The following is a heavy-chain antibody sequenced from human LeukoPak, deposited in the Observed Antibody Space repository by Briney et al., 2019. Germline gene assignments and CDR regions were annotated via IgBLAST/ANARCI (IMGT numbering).Heavy chain of an antibody. CDR2: IYYSGST. J-gene: IGHJ6*02. D-gene: IGHD2-2*01. CDR3: ARSIADRYCSSTSCLDYYYYGMDV. V-gene: IGHV4-30-4*01. Sequence: KASETLSLTCTVSGGSISSGDYYWSWIRQPPGKGLEWIGYIYYSGSTYYNPSLKSRVTISVDTSKNQFSLKLSSVTAADTAVYYRARSIADRYCSSTSCLDYYYYGMDVWGQGTTVTVSS. CDR1: GGSISSGDYY.